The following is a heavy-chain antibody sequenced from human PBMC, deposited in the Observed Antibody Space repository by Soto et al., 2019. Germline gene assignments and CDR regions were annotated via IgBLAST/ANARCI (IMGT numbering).Heavy chain of an antibody. D-gene: IGHD2-2*01. CDR3: ARDQCSSTSCPESYYYGMDV. CDR2: ISSSGSTI. CDR1: GFTFSSYE. Sequence: LRLSCAASGFTFSSYEMNWVRQAPGKGLEWVSYISSSGSTIYYADSVKGRFTISRDNAKNSLYLQMNSLRAEDTAVYYCARDQCSSTSCPESYYYGMDVWGQGTTVTVSS. V-gene: IGHV3-48*03. J-gene: IGHJ6*02.